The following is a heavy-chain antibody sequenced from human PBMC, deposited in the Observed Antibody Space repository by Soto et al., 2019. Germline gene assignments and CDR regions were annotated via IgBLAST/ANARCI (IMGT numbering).Heavy chain of an antibody. Sequence: SQTLSLTCAISGDSVSSNSAAWNWIRQSPLRGLEWLGRTYYRSKWYNDYAVSVKSRITISPDTSKNQFSLQLNSVTPEDTAVYYCARVRWELPTGYYYYGMDVWGQGTTVTVSS. V-gene: IGHV6-1*01. CDR2: TYYRSKWYN. D-gene: IGHD1-26*01. CDR1: GDSVSSNSAA. CDR3: ARVRWELPTGYYYYGMDV. J-gene: IGHJ6*02.